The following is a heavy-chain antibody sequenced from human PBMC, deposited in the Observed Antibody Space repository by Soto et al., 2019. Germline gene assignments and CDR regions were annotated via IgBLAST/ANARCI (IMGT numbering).Heavy chain of an antibody. CDR3: ARGPMAAHYYVMDV. CDR1: GYTFAGYY. J-gene: IGHJ6*01. CDR2: INPNSGGT. V-gene: IGHV1-2*04. Sequence: ASVKVSCKASGYTFAGYYMHWVRQAPGQGLEWMGWINPNSGGTNYAQKFQGWVTMTRDTSISTAYMELSRLRSDDTAVYYCARGPMAAHYYVMDVWGRGTTVLVSS. D-gene: IGHD3-10*01.